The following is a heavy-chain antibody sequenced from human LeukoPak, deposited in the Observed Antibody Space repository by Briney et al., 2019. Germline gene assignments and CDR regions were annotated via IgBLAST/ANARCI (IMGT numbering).Heavy chain of an antibody. J-gene: IGHJ1*01. CDR3: AKVSQYQLLRSEYFQH. CDR1: GFTFSSYG. CDR2: IRYDGSNK. D-gene: IGHD2-2*01. Sequence: GGSLRLSCAASGFTFSSYGMHWVRQAPGKRLEWVAFIRYDGSNKYYADSVEGRFTISRDNSKNTLYLQMNSLRAEDTAVYYCAKVSQYQLLRSEYFQHWGQGTMVTVSS. V-gene: IGHV3-30*02.